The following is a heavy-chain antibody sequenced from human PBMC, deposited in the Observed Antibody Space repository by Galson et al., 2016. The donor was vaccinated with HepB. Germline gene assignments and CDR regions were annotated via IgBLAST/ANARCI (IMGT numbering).Heavy chain of an antibody. Sequence: SLRLSCAASGFTFGDYAMSWFRQAPGKGLEWVGFIRSKTYGGTTEYAASVKGRFTISRDDSKSIAYLQMNSLKTDDTAVYYCARVRYTRGFDYWGQGTLVTVSS. CDR1: GFTFGDYA. J-gene: IGHJ4*02. CDR3: ARVRYTRGFDY. V-gene: IGHV3-49*03. D-gene: IGHD3-16*02. CDR2: IRSKTYGGTT.